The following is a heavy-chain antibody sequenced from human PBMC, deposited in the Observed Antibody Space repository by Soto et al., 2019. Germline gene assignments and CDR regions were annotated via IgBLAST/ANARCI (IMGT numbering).Heavy chain of an antibody. CDR1: GGTFSSYA. D-gene: IGHD3-9*01. J-gene: IGHJ6*02. V-gene: IGHV1-69*13. CDR2: IIPIFGTA. CDR3: ARAKPHLGLRYFDWLHYYYGMDV. Sequence: XSVKVSCKASGGTFSSYAISWVRQAPGQGLEWMGGIIPIFGTANYAQKFQGRVTITADESTSTAYMELSSLRSEDTAVYYCARAKPHLGLRYFDWLHYYYGMDVWGQGTTVTSP.